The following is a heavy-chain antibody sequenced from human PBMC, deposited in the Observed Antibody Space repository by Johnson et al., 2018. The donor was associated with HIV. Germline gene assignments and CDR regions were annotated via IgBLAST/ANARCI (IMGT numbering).Heavy chain of an antibody. V-gene: IGHV3-20*04. CDR1: GFTFDYYD. CDR3: VRVGKYCGGDCYAGVDGFDI. Sequence: VKLVESGGGVVRPGGSLRLSCAASGFTFDYYDMNWVRQAPGKGLQWVCGINWNGGNTAYADSVKGRFTISRDKAKNALYLQMNSLRFEDMALYYCVRVGKYCGGDCYAGVDGFDIWGPGKMVTVSA. D-gene: IGHD2-21*02. CDR2: INWNGGNT. J-gene: IGHJ3*02.